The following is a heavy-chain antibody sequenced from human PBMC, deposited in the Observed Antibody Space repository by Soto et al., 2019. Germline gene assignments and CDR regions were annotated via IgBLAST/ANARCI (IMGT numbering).Heavy chain of an antibody. Sequence: PGGSLRLSCAASGFTFSTYWMHWVRQAPGEGLVWVSRINTDGSSTSYAGSVKGRFTISRDNAKNTLYLQMNSLRAEDSAVYYCARDLPGPYYYYGMDVWGQGTTVTVSS. CDR2: INTDGSST. D-gene: IGHD2-21*01. J-gene: IGHJ6*02. V-gene: IGHV3-74*01. CDR3: ARDLPGPYYYYGMDV. CDR1: GFTFSTYW.